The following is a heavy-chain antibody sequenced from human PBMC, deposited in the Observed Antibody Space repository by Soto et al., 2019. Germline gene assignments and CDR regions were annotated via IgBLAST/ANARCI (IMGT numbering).Heavy chain of an antibody. CDR1: GGSISSGGYS. CDR3: ASAGGLGAVAADY. D-gene: IGHD6-19*01. Sequence: QLQLQESGSGLVKPSQTLSLTCDVSGGSISSGGYSWSWIRQPPGKGLEWIGYIYHSGSTYYNPSLKSRVTISVDRSKNQFSLKLSSVTAADTAVYYCASAGGLGAVAADYWGQGTLVTVSS. J-gene: IGHJ4*02. CDR2: IYHSGST. V-gene: IGHV4-30-2*01.